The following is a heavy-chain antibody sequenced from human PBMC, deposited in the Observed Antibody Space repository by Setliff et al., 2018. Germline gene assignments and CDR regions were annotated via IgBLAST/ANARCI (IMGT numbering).Heavy chain of an antibody. V-gene: IGHV4-61*09. CDR3: ARMSGFQYMDV. Sequence: PSETLSLTCTVSGDSISSRRNYWGWFRQPAGKELEWIGQIYTSWSTNYNPSLKSRVTISLDTSKNQFSLSLTSVTAEDTAVYYCARMSGFQYMDVWGKGTPVTVS. CDR2: IYTSWST. D-gene: IGHD3-3*01. J-gene: IGHJ6*03. CDR1: GDSISSRRNY.